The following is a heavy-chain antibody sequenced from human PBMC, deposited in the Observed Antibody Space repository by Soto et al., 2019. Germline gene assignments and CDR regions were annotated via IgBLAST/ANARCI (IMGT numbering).Heavy chain of an antibody. CDR2: TYYRSKRFH. D-gene: IGHD3-10*01. CDR1: GDSVSSDITS. Sequence: QGQLQQSGPGLVKPSQTLSLTCAISGDSVSSDITSWNLIRQSPSRVLEWLGSTYYRSKRFHDYAVCVKSRITINPHTCKNQLALELNSMAPDDTAVYYCARGNAICVWCQGTVVTVSS. V-gene: IGHV6-1*01. CDR3: ARGNAICV. J-gene: IGHJ3*01.